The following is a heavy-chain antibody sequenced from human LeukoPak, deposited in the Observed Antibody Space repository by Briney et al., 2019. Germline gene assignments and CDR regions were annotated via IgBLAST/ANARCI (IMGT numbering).Heavy chain of an antibody. D-gene: IGHD6-19*01. CDR3: ARRVSRSGGWYSMGYFDY. Sequence: SETLSLTCAVYGGSFSGYYWSWIRQPPGKGLEWIGEINHSGSTNYNPSLKSRVTISVDTSKNQFSLKLSSVTAADTAVYYCARRVSRSGGWYSMGYFDYWGQGTLVTVSS. CDR1: GGSFSGYY. V-gene: IGHV4-34*01. J-gene: IGHJ4*02. CDR2: INHSGST.